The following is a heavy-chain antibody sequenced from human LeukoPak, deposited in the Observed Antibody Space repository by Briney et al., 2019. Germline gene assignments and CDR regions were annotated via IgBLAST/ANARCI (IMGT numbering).Heavy chain of an antibody. D-gene: IGHD4-17*01. CDR1: GFTFSSYA. Sequence: GGSLRLSCAVSGFTFSSYAMSWVRQAPGKGLEWVSAISGSGGSTYYADSVKGPFTISRDNSKNTLYLQMNSLRAEDTAVYYCAKRGYGDDYFDYWGQGTLVTVSS. V-gene: IGHV3-23*01. J-gene: IGHJ4*02. CDR3: AKRGYGDDYFDY. CDR2: ISGSGGST.